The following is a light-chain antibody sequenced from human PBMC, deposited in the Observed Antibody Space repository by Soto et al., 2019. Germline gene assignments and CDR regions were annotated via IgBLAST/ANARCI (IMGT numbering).Light chain of an antibody. CDR2: GAS. Sequence: EIVLTQSPATLSLSPGESATLSCRASQSVSTTLAWYQQKPGQAPRLLIYGASTRATGIPARFSGSGSGTDFTLTISSLQPEDFAVYYCQQRSNLPPTFGQGTQLEIK. V-gene: IGKV3-11*01. CDR1: QSVSTT. CDR3: QQRSNLPPT. J-gene: IGKJ5*01.